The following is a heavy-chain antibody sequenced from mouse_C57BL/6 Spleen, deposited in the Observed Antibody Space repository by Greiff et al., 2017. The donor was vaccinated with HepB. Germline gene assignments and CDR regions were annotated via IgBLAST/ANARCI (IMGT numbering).Heavy chain of an antibody. Sequence: QVQLQQPGAELVKPGASVKMSCKASGYTFTSYWITWVKQRPGQGLEWIGDIYPGSGSTNYNEKFKSKATLTVDTSSSTAYMQLSSLTSEDSAVYYGARREAAQATVGAMDYWGQGTSVTVSS. CDR1: GYTFTSYW. D-gene: IGHD3-2*02. V-gene: IGHV1-55*01. CDR2: IYPGSGST. CDR3: ARREAAQATVGAMDY. J-gene: IGHJ4*01.